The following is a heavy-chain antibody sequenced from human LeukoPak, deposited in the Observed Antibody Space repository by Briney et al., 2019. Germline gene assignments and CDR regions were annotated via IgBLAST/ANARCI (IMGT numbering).Heavy chain of an antibody. CDR2: ISGSGGST. D-gene: IGHD6-13*01. CDR1: GFTFSSYA. CDR3: ASYSSSWLYYFDY. J-gene: IGHJ4*02. Sequence: PGGSLRLSCAPSGFTFSSYAMSWVRQAPGKGLEWVSAISGSGGSTYYADSVKGRFTISRDNSKNTLYLQMNSLRAEDTAVYYCASYSSSWLYYFDYWGQGTLVTVSS. V-gene: IGHV3-23*01.